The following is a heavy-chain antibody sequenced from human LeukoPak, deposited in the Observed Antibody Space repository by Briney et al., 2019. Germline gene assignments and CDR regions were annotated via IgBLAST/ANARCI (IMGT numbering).Heavy chain of an antibody. V-gene: IGHV1-8*01. CDR2: RNPNSGNT. CDR1: GYTFTSYD. J-gene: IGHJ6*03. Sequence: SVKVSCNASGYTFTSYDINCVRQATGQGLERMLWRNPNSGNTGYAQKFQGRVTMTRNTSISTAYREMSSLRSKETVVYYCAREQRISLVRGGYYYMDVWGKGTTVTVSS. CDR3: AREQRISLVRGGYYYMDV. D-gene: IGHD3-10*01.